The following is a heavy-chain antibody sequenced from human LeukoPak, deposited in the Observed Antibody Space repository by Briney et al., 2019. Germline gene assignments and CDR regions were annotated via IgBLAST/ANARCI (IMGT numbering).Heavy chain of an antibody. Sequence: SETLSFTCAVYGGSFSGYYWSWIRQPPGKGLEWGGYIYYSGSTNYNPSLKSRVTISVDTSKNQFSLKLSSVTAADTAVYYCARDEGDILDYWGQGTLVTVSS. V-gene: IGHV4-59*01. D-gene: IGHD3-9*01. CDR2: IYYSGST. CDR3: ARDEGDILDY. CDR1: GGSFSGYY. J-gene: IGHJ4*02.